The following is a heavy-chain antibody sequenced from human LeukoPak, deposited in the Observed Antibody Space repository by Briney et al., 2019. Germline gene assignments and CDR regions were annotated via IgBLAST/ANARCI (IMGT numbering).Heavy chain of an antibody. CDR2: IYYSGSP. J-gene: IGHJ6*03. V-gene: IGHV4-39*01. Sequence: PSETLSLTCTVSGGSISSSSYYWGWIRQPPGKGLEWIGSIYYSGSPYYNPSLKSRVTISVDTSKNQFSLKLSSVTAADTAVYYCARIVAGSYGLNYYYYSMDVWGKGTTVTISS. CDR3: ARIVAGSYGLNYYYYSMDV. CDR1: GGSISSSSYY. D-gene: IGHD5-18*01.